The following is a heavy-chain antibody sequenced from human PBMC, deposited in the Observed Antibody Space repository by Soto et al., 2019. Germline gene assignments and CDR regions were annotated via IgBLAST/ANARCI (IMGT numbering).Heavy chain of an antibody. D-gene: IGHD2-2*02. J-gene: IGHJ4*02. CDR2: ISSSSSYI. CDR1: GFTFSSYS. Sequence: GGSLRLSCAASGFTFSSYSMNWVRQAPGKGLEWVSSISSSSSYIYYADSVKGRFTISRDNAKNSLYLQMNSLRAEDTAVYYCARDDCSSTSCYSWIDLGFDYWGQGTLVTVSS. V-gene: IGHV3-21*01. CDR3: ARDDCSSTSCYSWIDLGFDY.